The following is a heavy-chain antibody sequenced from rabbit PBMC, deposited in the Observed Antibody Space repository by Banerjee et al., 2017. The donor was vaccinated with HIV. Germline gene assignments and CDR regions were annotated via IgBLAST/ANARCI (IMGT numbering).Heavy chain of an antibody. D-gene: IGHD2-1*01. V-gene: IGHV1S45*01. CDR1: GFSFSSDYW. J-gene: IGHJ4*01. Sequence: QQQLVESGGGLVKPGASLTLTCTASGFSFSSDYWMCWVRQAPGKGLEWIACIDSGSGATYYATWAKGRFTISKTSSTTVTLQMTSLTAADTATYFCARDDDFGAYDLWGPGTLVTVS. CDR2: IDSGSGAT. CDR3: ARDDDFGAYDL.